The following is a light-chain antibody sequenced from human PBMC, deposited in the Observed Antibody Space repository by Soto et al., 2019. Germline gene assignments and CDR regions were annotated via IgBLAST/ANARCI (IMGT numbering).Light chain of an antibody. CDR1: QTISSN. J-gene: IGKJ4*01. CDR3: QQYNDWPPHT. Sequence: EVVMTQSPATLSASPGERATLSCRASQTISSNVAWYQQKPGQAPRLLIYGASTRATGIPARFSGSGSGTEFTLPISSLQSEDFAVYYCQQYNDWPPHTFGGGTKVEIK. V-gene: IGKV3-15*01. CDR2: GAS.